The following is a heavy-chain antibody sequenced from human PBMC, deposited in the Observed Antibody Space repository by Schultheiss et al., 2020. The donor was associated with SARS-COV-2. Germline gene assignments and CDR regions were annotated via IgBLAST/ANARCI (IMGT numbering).Heavy chain of an antibody. Sequence: SETLSLTCAVYGGSFSGYYWGWIRQHPGKGLEWIGNIYHSGSTNYNPSLKSRVTMSVDTSKNQFSLKLSSVTAADTAVYYCARDKSSGKYNWFDPWGQGTLVTVSS. CDR1: GGSFSGYY. D-gene: IGHD6-19*01. CDR3: ARDKSSGKYNWFDP. J-gene: IGHJ5*02. CDR2: IYHSGST. V-gene: IGHV4-34*01.